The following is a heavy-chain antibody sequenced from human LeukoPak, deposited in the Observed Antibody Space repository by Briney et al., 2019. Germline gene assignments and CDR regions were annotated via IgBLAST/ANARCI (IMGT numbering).Heavy chain of an antibody. J-gene: IGHJ4*02. CDR3: ARSYYGSGSYYYYFDY. D-gene: IGHD3-10*01. V-gene: IGHV1-69*04. CDR1: GGTFSDYA. CDR2: IITILGIT. Sequence: SVKVSCKPSGGTFSDYAFSWVRQAPGQGLEWVARIITILGITNSALKFRGRVTITADNSTSTAYMELSSLTSEDTAVYYCARSYYGSGSYYYYFDYWAQGTLVTVSS.